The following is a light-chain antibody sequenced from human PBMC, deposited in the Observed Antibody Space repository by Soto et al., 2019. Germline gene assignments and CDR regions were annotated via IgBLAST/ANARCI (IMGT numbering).Light chain of an antibody. Sequence: QSALTQPASVSGSPGQSITISCTGTSSDIGGYKYVSWYQQHPGKAPRLMIFDVSNRPSGASNRFSDSKSGNTASLTISGLQTEDEADYYCASYSTTSTLIFGGGTKVTVL. CDR1: SSDIGGYKY. V-gene: IGLV2-14*03. J-gene: IGLJ2*01. CDR3: ASYSTTSTLI. CDR2: DVS.